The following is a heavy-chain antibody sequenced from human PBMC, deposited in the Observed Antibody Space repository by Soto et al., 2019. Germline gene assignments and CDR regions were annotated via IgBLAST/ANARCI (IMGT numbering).Heavy chain of an antibody. CDR2: IHHSGST. J-gene: IGHJ6*02. V-gene: IGHV4-34*01. CDR3: ARGNYYYGMDV. Sequence: PSATLSLTCAVYGGSFSTYYWSWIRQPPGKGLEWIGEIHHSGSTNYNPSLKSRVTISEDTSKNQFSLKLSSVTAADTAVYFCARGNYYYGMDVWGQGTTVTVSS. CDR1: GGSFSTYY.